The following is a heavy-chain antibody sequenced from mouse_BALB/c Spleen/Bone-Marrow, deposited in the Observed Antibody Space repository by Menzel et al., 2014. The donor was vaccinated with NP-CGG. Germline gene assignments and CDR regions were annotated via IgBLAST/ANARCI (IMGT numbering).Heavy chain of an antibody. CDR2: INNNGGST. CDR1: GFTFSSYG. D-gene: IGHD1-1*01. CDR3: ARVYGWYFEV. Sequence: EVHLVESGGGLVQPGGSLKLSCVASGFTFSSYGMSWVRQTPDQRLELVATINNNGGSTYYPDSVKGKFTISRDNTKNPLCLQMSSLTSKDAAMYYFARVYGWYFEVWGAGTTVTVSS. J-gene: IGHJ1*01. V-gene: IGHV5-6-3*01.